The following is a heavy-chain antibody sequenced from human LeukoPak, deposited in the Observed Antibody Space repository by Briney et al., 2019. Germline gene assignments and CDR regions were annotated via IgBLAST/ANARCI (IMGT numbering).Heavy chain of an antibody. V-gene: IGHV3-9*01. CDR2: ISWNSGRL. CDR3: ARAPKKSSWDY. CDR1: GFSFDDYA. J-gene: IGHJ4*02. D-gene: IGHD3-10*01. Sequence: GRSLRLSCAPSGFSFDDYAMHWVRQVPGKGLEWVAGISWNSGRLGYADSVKGRFTISRDNTKNSLILQMNSLRAEDTAVYYCARAPKKSSWDYWGQGTLVTVSS.